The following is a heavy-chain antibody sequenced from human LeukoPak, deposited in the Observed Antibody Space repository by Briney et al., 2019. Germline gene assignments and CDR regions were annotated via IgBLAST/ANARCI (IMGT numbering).Heavy chain of an antibody. V-gene: IGHV4-39*01. CDR3: VRLNGGYYEAIFDY. CDR2: MYYSGST. CDR1: GGSISSSNYY. D-gene: IGHD3-22*01. J-gene: IGHJ4*02. Sequence: SETLSLTCTVSGGSISSSNYYWGWIRQPPGKGLECIGSMYYSGSTFYNPPLKSRVTISVDTSKNQFSLKLRSVTAADTAVYYCVRLNGGYYEAIFDYGGQGTLVTVSS.